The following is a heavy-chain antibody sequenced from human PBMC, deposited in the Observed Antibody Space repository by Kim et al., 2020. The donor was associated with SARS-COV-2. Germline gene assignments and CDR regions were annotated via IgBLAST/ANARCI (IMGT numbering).Heavy chain of an antibody. D-gene: IGHD6-13*01. Sequence: SETLSLTCTVSGGSISSYYWSWIRQPPGKRLEWIGYIYYSGSTNYNPSLKSRVTISVDTSKNQSSLQLSAVTAADTAVYYCARHFDSSPYYYYYMDVWR. V-gene: IGHV4-59*08. J-gene: IGHJ6*03. CDR2: IYYSGST. CDR3: ARHFDSSPYYYYYMDV. CDR1: GGSISSYY.